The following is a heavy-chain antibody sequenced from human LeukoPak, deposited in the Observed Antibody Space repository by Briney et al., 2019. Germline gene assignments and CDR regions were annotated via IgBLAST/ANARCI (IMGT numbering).Heavy chain of an antibody. D-gene: IGHD3-3*02. CDR3: ARDHSSICGGPTWRRGDYYMDV. CDR1: GGSISSGDYY. V-gene: IGHV4-30-4*08. J-gene: IGHJ6*03. Sequence: PSETLSLTCTASGGSISSGDYYWSWIRQPPGKGMEWIGYIYYSGSTYYNPSLKSRVTISVDTSKNQFSLKLSSVTAADTAVYYCARDHSSICGGPTWRRGDYYMDVWGKGTTVTVSS. CDR2: IYYSGST.